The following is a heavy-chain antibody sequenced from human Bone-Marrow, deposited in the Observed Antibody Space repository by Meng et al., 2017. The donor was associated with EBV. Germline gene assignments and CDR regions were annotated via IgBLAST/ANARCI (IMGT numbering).Heavy chain of an antibody. D-gene: IGHD6-6*01. Sequence: QIPLHVAGPTLVNPTQTLTLTCAFSGFSLSTRGVGVGLLRQPPGKALEWLALIYWDDDKRYSPSLKSRLTITKDTSKNQVVLTMTNMDPVDAATYYCAHIIAARPFDYWGQGTLVTVSS. CDR2: IYWDDDK. J-gene: IGHJ4*02. CDR3: AHIIAARPFDY. V-gene: IGHV2-5*02. CDR1: GFSLSTRGVG.